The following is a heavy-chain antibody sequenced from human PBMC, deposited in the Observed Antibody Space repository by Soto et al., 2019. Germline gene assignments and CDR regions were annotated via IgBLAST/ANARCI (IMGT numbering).Heavy chain of an antibody. CDR1: GYTFTSYA. D-gene: IGHD6-6*01. J-gene: IGHJ6*02. CDR2: INAGNGNT. Sequence: ASVKVSCKASGYTFTSYAMHWVRQAPGQRLEWMGWINAGNGNTKYSQKFQGRVTITADESTSTAYMELSSLRSEDTAVYYCARAEEYSSSSRYYYYGMDVWGQGTTVTVSS. V-gene: IGHV1-3*01. CDR3: ARAEEYSSSSRYYYYGMDV.